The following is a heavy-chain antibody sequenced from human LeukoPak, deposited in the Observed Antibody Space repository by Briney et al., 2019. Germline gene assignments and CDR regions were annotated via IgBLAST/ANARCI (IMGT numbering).Heavy chain of an antibody. CDR3: ARDSGTTGEVKFDP. CDR2: IYTSGTI. CDR1: GGSISGYY. D-gene: IGHD3-10*01. Sequence: SSETLSLTCTVSGGSISGYYWNWIRQPAGTALEWIGRIYTSGTITYNPSLKSRVTMSVDTSKNQFSLKLSSVTAADTAVYYCARDSGTTGEVKFDPWGQGTLVTVSS. V-gene: IGHV4-4*07. J-gene: IGHJ5*02.